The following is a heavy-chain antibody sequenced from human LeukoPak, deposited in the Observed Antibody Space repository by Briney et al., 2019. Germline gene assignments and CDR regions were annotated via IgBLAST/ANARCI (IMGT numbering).Heavy chain of an antibody. Sequence: ASVKVSCKASGGTFSSYAISWVRQAPGQGLEWMGGIIPIFGTANYAQKFQGRVTITADESTSTAYMELSSLRSEDTAVYYCAKAILRFLEWPGVGDAFDIWGQGTMVTVSS. CDR3: AKAILRFLEWPGVGDAFDI. CDR1: GGTFSSYA. V-gene: IGHV1-69*13. J-gene: IGHJ3*02. D-gene: IGHD3-3*01. CDR2: IIPIFGTA.